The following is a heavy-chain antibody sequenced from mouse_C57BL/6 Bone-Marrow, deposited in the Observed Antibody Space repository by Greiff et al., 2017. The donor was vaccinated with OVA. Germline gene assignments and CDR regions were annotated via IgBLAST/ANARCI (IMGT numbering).Heavy chain of an antibody. D-gene: IGHD1-1*01. CDR1: GYTFTDYY. J-gene: IGHJ4*01. Sequence: QVQLQQSGAELVRPGASVKLSCKASGYTFTDYYINWVKQRPGQGLEWIARIYPGSGNTNYNEKFKGKVTLTAEKSSSTAYMQLSSLTSDDSAVYCCARPITTVAPDYYARDYWGQGTSVTVSS. V-gene: IGHV1-76*01. CDR2: IYPGSGNT. CDR3: ARPITTVAPDYYARDY.